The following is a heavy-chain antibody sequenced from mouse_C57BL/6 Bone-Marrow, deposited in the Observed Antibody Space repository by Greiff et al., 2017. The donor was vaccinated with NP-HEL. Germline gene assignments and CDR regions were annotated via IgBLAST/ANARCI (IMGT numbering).Heavy chain of an antibody. D-gene: IGHD2-1*01. J-gene: IGHJ4*01. CDR3: ARAMVNGWLYAMDY. V-gene: IGHV1-39*01. CDR2: INPNYGTT. CDR1: GYSFTDYN. Sequence: EVQLQQSGPELVKPGASVKISCKATGYSFTDYNMNWVKQSNGKSLEWIGVINPNYGTTSYNQKFKGKATLTVDQSSSTAYMQLNSLTSEDSAVYYCARAMVNGWLYAMDYWGQGTSVTVSS.